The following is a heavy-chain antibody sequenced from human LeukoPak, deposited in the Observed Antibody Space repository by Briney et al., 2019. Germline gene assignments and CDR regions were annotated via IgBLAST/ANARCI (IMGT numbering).Heavy chain of an antibody. CDR1: GFAFSSSW. D-gene: IGHD3-22*01. V-gene: IGHV3-74*01. CDR2: INSDGSSR. CDR3: ASNQYFDSSGYYVGFDY. J-gene: IGHJ4*02. Sequence: GGSLRLSCAASGFAFSSSWMHWVRQAPGKGLVWVSRINSDGSSRTYADSVKGRFTISRDNAKNTLYLQMNSLRAEDTAVYYCASNQYFDSSGYYVGFDYWGQGTLVTVSS.